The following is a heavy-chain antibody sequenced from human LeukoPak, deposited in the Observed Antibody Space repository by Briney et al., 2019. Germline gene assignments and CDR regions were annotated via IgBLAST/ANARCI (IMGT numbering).Heavy chain of an antibody. D-gene: IGHD6-19*01. Sequence: GGSLRLSCAASGFTFNSYAMNWVRQAPGKGLDWVSSISGGYTYYADSVKGRFTISRDNSKNTLYLQMNSLRAEDTAVYCCARDLSVAVNWFDPWGQGTLVTVSS. V-gene: IGHV3-23*01. CDR3: ARDLSVAVNWFDP. CDR1: GFTFNSYA. CDR2: ISGGYT. J-gene: IGHJ5*02.